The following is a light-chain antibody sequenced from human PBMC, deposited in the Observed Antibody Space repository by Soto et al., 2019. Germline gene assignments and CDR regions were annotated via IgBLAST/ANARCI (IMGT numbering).Light chain of an antibody. V-gene: IGLV1-47*01. J-gene: IGLJ2*01. CDR1: SSNIGSNS. CDR2: RNN. CDR3: AAWDASLSGPV. Sequence: QSVLTQPPSASGTPGQRVTISCSGSSSNIGSNSVYWYQHLPGTAPKLLIYRNNQRPSGVPDRFSGSKSGTSASLAISGRRSEDEADYYCAAWDASLSGPVFGGGTQLTVL.